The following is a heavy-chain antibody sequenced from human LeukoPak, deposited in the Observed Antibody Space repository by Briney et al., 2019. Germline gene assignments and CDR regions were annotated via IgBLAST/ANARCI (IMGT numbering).Heavy chain of an antibody. V-gene: IGHV4-30-4*07. CDR1: GGSISSGGYS. CDR2: IYYSGST. Sequence: SQTLSLTCAVSGGSISSGGYSWSWIRQPPGKGLEWIGYIYYSGSTNYNPSLKSRVTISVDTSKNQFSLKLSSVTAADTAVYYCARGQGKFLEWFPIYYWGQGTLVTVSS. CDR3: ARGQGKFLEWFPIYY. J-gene: IGHJ4*02. D-gene: IGHD3-3*01.